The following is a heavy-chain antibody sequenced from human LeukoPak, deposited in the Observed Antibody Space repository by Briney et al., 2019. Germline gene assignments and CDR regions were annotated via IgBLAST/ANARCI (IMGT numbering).Heavy chain of an antibody. CDR1: GFTFSTYN. J-gene: IGHJ4*02. CDR2: ISGSSSHI. Sequence: GSLRLSCAASGFTFSTYNMNWVRQAPGKGLEWVSSISGSSSHIYYADSVRGRFTISRDNAKNSLYLQMNSLRVEDTAVYYCARGTGDGLDYWGQGTLVTVSS. V-gene: IGHV3-21*01. D-gene: IGHD7-27*01. CDR3: ARGTGDGLDY.